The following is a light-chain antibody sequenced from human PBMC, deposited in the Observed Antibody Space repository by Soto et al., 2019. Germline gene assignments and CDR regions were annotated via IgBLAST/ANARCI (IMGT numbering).Light chain of an antibody. CDR2: KAS. CDR1: QSISSR. CDR3: QQYNSYSTWT. V-gene: IGKV1-5*03. J-gene: IGKJ1*01. Sequence: DIQMTQSPSPLSASVGDRVTITCRASQSISSRLAWYQQKPGKAPQALIYKASSLQSGVPSRFSGSGSGTEFTLTISSLQPDDFATYYCQQYNSYSTWTFGQGTKVEIK.